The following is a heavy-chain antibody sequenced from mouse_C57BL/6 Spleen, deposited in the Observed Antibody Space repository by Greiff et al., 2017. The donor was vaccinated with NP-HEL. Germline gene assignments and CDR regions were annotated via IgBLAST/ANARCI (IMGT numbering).Heavy chain of an antibody. V-gene: IGHV1-69*01. CDR2: IDPSDCYT. CDR1: GYTFTSYW. CDR3: ARHDGSFAY. D-gene: IGHD2-3*01. J-gene: IGHJ3*01. Sequence: QVQLQQPGAELVMPGASVKLSCKASGYTFTSYWMHWVKQRPGQGLEWIGEIDPSDCYTNYNQKFKGKSTLTVDKSSSTAYMQLSSLTSEDSAVYYCARHDGSFAYWGQGTLVTVSA.